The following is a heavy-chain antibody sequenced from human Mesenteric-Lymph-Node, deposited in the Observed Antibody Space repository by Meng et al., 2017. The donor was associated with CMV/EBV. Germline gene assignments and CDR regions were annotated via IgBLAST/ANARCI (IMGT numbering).Heavy chain of an antibody. CDR3: AKDRLARRVVVCYYGLDV. J-gene: IGHJ6*02. D-gene: IGHD2-21*01. V-gene: IGHV3-30*02. CDR1: GFIFSIYG. Sequence: GESLKISCAASGFIFSIYGINWVRQAPGKGLEWVAFIRHDESNAYYAESVKGRFTISRDNSKNTVYLQMTSLTGEDTAVYYCAKDRLARRVVVCYYGLDVWGQGTTVTVSS. CDR2: IRHDESNA.